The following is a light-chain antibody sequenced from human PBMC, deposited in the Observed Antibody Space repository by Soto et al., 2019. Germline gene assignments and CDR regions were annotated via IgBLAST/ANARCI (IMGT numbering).Light chain of an antibody. J-gene: IGKJ5*01. CDR2: KAS. CDR3: QQSNSFPIT. CDR1: QDISNW. Sequence: DIEMTQSPSSVSASVGDRVTITCRASQDISNWLAWSQQKPGEPPKLLIYKASNLQSGVPSRFSGSGSGTDFTLTINNLQPEDFATYYCQQSNSFPITFGQGTRLEIK. V-gene: IGKV1D-12*01.